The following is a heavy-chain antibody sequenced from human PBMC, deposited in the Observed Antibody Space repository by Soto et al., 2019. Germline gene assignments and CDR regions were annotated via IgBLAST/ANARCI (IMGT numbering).Heavy chain of an antibody. CDR1: GGSVSSGSYY. J-gene: IGHJ4*02. V-gene: IGHV4-61*01. D-gene: IGHD3-22*01. CDR3: ARVMRTNYYDSSGYGTAAFDY. CDR2: IYYSGST. Sequence: SETLSLTCTVSGGSVSSGSYYWSWIRQPPGKGLEWIGYIYYSGSTNYNPSLKSRVTISVDTSKNQFSLKLGSVTAADTAVYYCARVMRTNYYDSSGYGTAAFDYWGQGTLVTVSS.